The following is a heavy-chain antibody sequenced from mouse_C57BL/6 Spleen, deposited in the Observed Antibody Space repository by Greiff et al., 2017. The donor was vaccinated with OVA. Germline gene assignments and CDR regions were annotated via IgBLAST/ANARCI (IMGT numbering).Heavy chain of an antibody. CDR1: GFNIKNTY. CDR3: ASTGSSGYVENFAY. J-gene: IGHJ3*01. CDR2: IDPADGDT. Sequence: EVQVVESVAELVRPGASVKLSCTASGFNIKNTYMHWVKQRPEQGLEWIGRIDPADGDTEYAPKFQGKATITADTSSNTAYLQLSRLTSEDTTIYYCASTGSSGYVENFAYWGQGTLVTVSA. V-gene: IGHV14-3*01. D-gene: IGHD3-2*02.